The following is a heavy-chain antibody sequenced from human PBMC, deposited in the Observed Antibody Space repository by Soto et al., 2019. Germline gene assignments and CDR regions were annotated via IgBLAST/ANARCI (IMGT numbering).Heavy chain of an antibody. CDR2: ISGSGGST. D-gene: IGHD3-3*01. V-gene: IGHV3-23*01. CDR3: AKDWTSI. Sequence: EVQLLESGGGLVQPGGSLRISCAASGFTFSIYSMTWVRQAPGKGLEWVSTISGSGGSTYYTDSVKGRFTISRDNSKTTLFLQLNSLRAEDTAVYYCAKDWTSIWGQGTIVTVSS. CDR1: GFTFSIYS. J-gene: IGHJ3*02.